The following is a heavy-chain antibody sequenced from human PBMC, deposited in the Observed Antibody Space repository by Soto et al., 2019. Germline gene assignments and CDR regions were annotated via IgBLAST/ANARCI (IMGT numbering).Heavy chain of an antibody. J-gene: IGHJ4*02. Sequence: GGSLRLSCAASGFTFSSYGMHWVRQAPGKGLEWVAVISYDGSNKYYADSVKGRFTISRDNSKNTLYPQMNSLRAEDTAVYYCARSIVVVTALDYWGQGTLVTVSS. V-gene: IGHV3-30*03. CDR3: ARSIVVVTALDY. D-gene: IGHD2-21*02. CDR2: ISYDGSNK. CDR1: GFTFSSYG.